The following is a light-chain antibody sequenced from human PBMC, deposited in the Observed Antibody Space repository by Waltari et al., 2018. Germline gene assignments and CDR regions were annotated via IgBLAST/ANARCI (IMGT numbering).Light chain of an antibody. CDR3: QQRSNCL. J-gene: IGKJ3*01. CDR2: DAS. CDR1: QSVSSY. V-gene: IGKV3D-11*02. Sequence: EIVLTQSPATLSLSPGERATLSCRASQSVSSYLAWYQQKPGQAPRLLIYDASNRATGIPARFSGSGPGTDFTLTINSLEPEDFAVYYCQQRSNCLFGPGTKVDIK.